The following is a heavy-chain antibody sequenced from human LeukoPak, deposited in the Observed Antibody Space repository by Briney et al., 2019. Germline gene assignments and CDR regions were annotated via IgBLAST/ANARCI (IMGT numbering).Heavy chain of an antibody. CDR3: AKDGSHDFWSGYYVDY. D-gene: IGHD3-3*01. J-gene: IGHJ4*02. CDR2: INNDGRVT. CDR1: GFTFSSNW. Sequence: GGSLRLSCAASGFTFSSNWMHWVRQAPGKGLVWVSFINNDGRVTSYADSVKGRFTISRDNSKNTLYLQMNSLRAEDTAVYYCAKDGSHDFWSGYYVDYWGRGTLVTVSS. V-gene: IGHV3-74*01.